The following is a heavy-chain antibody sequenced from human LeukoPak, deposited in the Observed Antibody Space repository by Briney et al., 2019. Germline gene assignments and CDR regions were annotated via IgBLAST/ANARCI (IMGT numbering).Heavy chain of an antibody. CDR3: ARLSYYYYYMDV. CDR1: GFSISSDNY. J-gene: IGHJ6*03. CDR2: IYHTGST. V-gene: IGHV4-38-2*01. D-gene: IGHD3-10*01. Sequence: SETLSLTCAVSGFSISSDNYWGWIRQPPGKGLEWIGSIYHTGSTYYNPSLKSRVTISVDTSKNQFSLKLNSVTAADTAVYYCARLSYYYYYMDVWGRGTTVTASS.